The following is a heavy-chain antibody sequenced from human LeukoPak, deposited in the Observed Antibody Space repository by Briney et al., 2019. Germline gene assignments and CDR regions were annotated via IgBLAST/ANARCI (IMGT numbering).Heavy chain of an antibody. CDR1: DGSITSYY. Sequence: SETLSLTCTVSDGSITSYYWNWIRQPPGKGLEWIGNIYNSGSTDYNPSLKSRVTISLNTSKNQISLNLSSVTAADTAVYYCARDKGPYWYFDLWGRGTLVTVSS. CDR3: ARDKGPYWYFDL. J-gene: IGHJ2*01. V-gene: IGHV4-59*01. CDR2: IYNSGST.